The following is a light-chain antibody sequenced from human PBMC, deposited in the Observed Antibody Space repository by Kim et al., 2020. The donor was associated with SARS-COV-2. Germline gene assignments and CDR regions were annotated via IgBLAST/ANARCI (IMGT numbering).Light chain of an antibody. V-gene: IGLV3-1*01. CDR1: KLGDKY. Sequence: SYELTQPPSVSVSPGQTATITCSGQKLGDKYAAWYQQKPGQSPVLVIHEDTKRPSGIPERFSGSNSGDTATLTIGGTQAMDEADYYCQAWDRTIVVFGRGTQLTFL. J-gene: IGLJ2*01. CDR2: EDT. CDR3: QAWDRTIVV.